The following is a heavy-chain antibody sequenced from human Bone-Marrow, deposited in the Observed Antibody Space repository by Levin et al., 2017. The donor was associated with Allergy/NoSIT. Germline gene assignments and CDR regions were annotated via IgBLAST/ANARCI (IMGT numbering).Heavy chain of an antibody. Sequence: SLKISCAASGFNFDDYAMHWVRQRPGKGLEWVSGVSWNSDTIAYADSVKGRFTISRDNAESSLYLQMNSLRAEATAVYYCASGYAIGNTRGVYYFDYWGQGTLVTVSS. CDR2: VSWNSDTI. V-gene: IGHV3-9*01. D-gene: IGHD5-12*01. CDR1: GFNFDDYA. J-gene: IGHJ4*02. CDR3: ASGYAIGNTRGVYYFDY.